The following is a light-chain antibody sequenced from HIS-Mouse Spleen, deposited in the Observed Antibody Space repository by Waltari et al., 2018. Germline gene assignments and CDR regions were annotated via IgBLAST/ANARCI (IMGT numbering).Light chain of an antibody. CDR3: LSADSSGTYV. CDR2: KDS. J-gene: IGLJ1*01. V-gene: IGLV3-16*01. Sequence: SYELTQPPSVSVSLGQMARITCPGEALPKKYADWYQQKPGQFPVLVIYKDSERPPGIPERFSGSSSGTIVTLTISGVQAEDEADYYCLSADSSGTYVFGTGTKVTVL. CDR1: ALPKKY.